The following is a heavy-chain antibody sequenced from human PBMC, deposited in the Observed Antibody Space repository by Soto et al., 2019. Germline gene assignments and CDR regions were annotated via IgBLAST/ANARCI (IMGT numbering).Heavy chain of an antibody. CDR3: ANIVGAYGWFDP. CDR2: IYYSGST. D-gene: IGHD1-26*01. CDR1: GGSISSSSYY. Sequence: QLQLQESGPGLVEPSETLSLTCTVSGGSISSSSYYWGWIRQPPGKGLEWIGNIYYSGSTYYNPSLKSRVTISVDTSKNQFSLKLSSVTAADTAVYYCANIVGAYGWFDPWGQGTLVTVSS. J-gene: IGHJ5*02. V-gene: IGHV4-39*01.